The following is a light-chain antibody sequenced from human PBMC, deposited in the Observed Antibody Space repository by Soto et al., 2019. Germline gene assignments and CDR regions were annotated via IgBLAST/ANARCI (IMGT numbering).Light chain of an antibody. V-gene: IGLV3-21*02. CDR2: DDG. Sequence: SYELTQPPSVSVAPGQTASITCGENNIGSQGAHWYQQRPGQAPELVVYDDGDRPSWIPERFSGSSSGNTATLTISRVEAGDEADYYCQVWDSSSNHVLFGGGTKLTVL. CDR3: QVWDSSSNHVL. J-gene: IGLJ2*01. CDR1: NIGSQG.